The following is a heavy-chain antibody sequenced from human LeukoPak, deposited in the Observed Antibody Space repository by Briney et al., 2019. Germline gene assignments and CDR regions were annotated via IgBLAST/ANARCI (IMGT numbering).Heavy chain of an antibody. J-gene: IGHJ5*02. Sequence: ASVKVSCKASGYTFTSYAMNWVRQAPGQGLEWMGWINTNTGNPTYAQGFTGRFVFSLDTSVSTAYLQISSLKAEDTAVYYCARYSYYYDSSGYYYTENWFDPWGQGTLVTVSS. V-gene: IGHV7-4-1*02. CDR1: GYTFTSYA. CDR3: ARYSYYYDSSGYYYTENWFDP. D-gene: IGHD3-22*01. CDR2: INTNTGNP.